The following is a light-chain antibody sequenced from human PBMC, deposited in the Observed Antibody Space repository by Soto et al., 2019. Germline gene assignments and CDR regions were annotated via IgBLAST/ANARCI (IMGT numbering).Light chain of an antibody. CDR3: QQYNSYS. CDR2: KAS. J-gene: IGKJ1*01. V-gene: IGKV1-5*03. Sequence: DIQMTQSPSTLSASLGDRVIITCRASQTISSWLAWYQQKPGKAPKLLIYKASSLESGVPSRFSGSGSGTEFTLTISSLQPDDFATYYCQQYNSYSFGQGTKVDIK. CDR1: QTISSW.